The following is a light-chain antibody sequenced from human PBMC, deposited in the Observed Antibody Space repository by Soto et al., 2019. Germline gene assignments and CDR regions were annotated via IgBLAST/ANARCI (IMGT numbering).Light chain of an antibody. CDR2: KAS. V-gene: IGKV1-5*03. Sequence: DIQMTQSPSTLSASVGDRVTITCRASQIISTWLAWYQQKPGKAPKLLIYKASSLESGVPSRFSGSGSGTEFTLTIISLQPDDFATYYCQQYNSYSGTFGQGTKVEIK. CDR3: QQYNSYSGT. J-gene: IGKJ1*01. CDR1: QIISTW.